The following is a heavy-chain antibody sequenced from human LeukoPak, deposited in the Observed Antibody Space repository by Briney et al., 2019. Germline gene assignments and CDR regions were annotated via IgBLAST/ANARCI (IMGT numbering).Heavy chain of an antibody. V-gene: IGHV1-2*02. CDR3: ARLYYELGAFDI. CDR1: GGTFSSYA. Sequence: SVKVSCKASGGTFSSYAISWVRQAPGQGLEWMGWINPNSGGTNYAQKFQGRVTMTRDTSISTAYMELSRLRSDDTAVYYCARLYYELGAFDIWGQGTMVTVSS. J-gene: IGHJ3*02. CDR2: INPNSGGT. D-gene: IGHD3-22*01.